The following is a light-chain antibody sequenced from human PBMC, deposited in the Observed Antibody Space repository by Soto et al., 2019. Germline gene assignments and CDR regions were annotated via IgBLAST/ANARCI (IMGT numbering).Light chain of an antibody. J-gene: IGLJ1*01. CDR3: SSYTSSSTDV. Sequence: QSVLTQPASVSGSPGQSIAISCTGTSSDVGAYIYVSWYQHHPGKAPKLILYDVSARPSGVSDRFSGSKSGNTASLTISGLQPDDEADYSCSSYTSSSTDVFGTGTKVTVL. CDR1: SSDVGAYIY. CDR2: DVS. V-gene: IGLV2-14*03.